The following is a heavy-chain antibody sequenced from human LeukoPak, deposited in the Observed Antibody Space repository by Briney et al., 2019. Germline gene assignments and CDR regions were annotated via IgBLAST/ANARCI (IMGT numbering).Heavy chain of an antibody. CDR1: GGSISSSSYY. J-gene: IGHJ4*02. CDR3: ARRDNSFDS. V-gene: IGHV4-39*01. CDR2: VYYSGST. D-gene: IGHD5-24*01. Sequence: SETLSLTCTVSGGSISSSSYYWVWIPQAPGKGLEWIVSVYYSGSTYYNPSLKSRLIISVDTSKNQFSLKLSSVTAADTAVYYCARRDNSFDSWGPATLVTVSS.